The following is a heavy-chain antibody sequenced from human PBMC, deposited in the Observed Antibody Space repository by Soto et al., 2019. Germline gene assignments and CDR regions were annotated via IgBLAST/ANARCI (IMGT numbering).Heavy chain of an antibody. CDR2: ISYDGSNK. CDR3: AKDTIAARPRWFDP. CDR1: GFTFSSYG. V-gene: IGHV3-30*18. J-gene: IGHJ5*02. Sequence: GGSLRLSCAASGFTFSSYGRHWVRQAPGKGLEWVAVISYDGSNKYYADSVKGRFTISRDNSKNTLYLQMNSLRAEDTAVYYCAKDTIAARPRWFDPWGQGTLVTVYS. D-gene: IGHD6-6*01.